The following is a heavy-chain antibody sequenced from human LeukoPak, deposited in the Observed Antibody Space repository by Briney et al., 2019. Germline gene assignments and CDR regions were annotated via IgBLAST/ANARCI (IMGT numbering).Heavy chain of an antibody. CDR3: ARYSGIRAFFDY. J-gene: IGHJ4*02. D-gene: IGHD1-26*01. CDR1: GYSISSGYY. CDR2: SGST. Sequence: PSETLSLTCTVPGYSISSGYYWGWIRQPPGKGLEWIGSGSTYYNPSLKSRVTISVDTSKNQFSLKLSSVTAADTAVYYCARYSGIRAFFDYWGQGTLVTVSS. V-gene: IGHV4-38-2*02.